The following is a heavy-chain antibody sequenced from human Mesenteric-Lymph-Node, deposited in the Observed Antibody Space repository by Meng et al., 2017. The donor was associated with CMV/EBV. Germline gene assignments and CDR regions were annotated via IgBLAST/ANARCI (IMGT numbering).Heavy chain of an antibody. V-gene: IGHV4-34*01. J-gene: IGHJ4*02. CDR3: ARGSSYDILTGYFDY. CDR2: INHSGST. D-gene: IGHD3-9*01. CDR1: GGAVSGYY. Sequence: QLRQGGPGPLKPSETLSVPCPVYGGAVSGYYWNWIRQSPEKGLEWIGEINHSGSTTYNPSFTSRIIISVDTSTNQISLNMSSVTAADTAVYYCARGSSYDILTGYFDYWGQGALVTVSS.